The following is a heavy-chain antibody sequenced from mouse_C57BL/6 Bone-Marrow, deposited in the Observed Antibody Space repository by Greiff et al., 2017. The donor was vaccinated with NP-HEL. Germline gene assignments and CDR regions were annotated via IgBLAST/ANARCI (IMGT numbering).Heavy chain of an antibody. J-gene: IGHJ2*01. V-gene: IGHV14-4*01. CDR1: GFNIKDDY. CDR2: IDPENGDT. CDR3: TTDYGSSYIDY. Sequence: EVHLVESGAELVRPGASVKLSCTASGFNIKDDYMHWVKQRPEQGLEWIGWIDPENGDTEYASKFQGKATITADTSSNTAYLQLSSLTSEDTAVYYCTTDYGSSYIDYWGQGTTLTVSS. D-gene: IGHD1-1*01.